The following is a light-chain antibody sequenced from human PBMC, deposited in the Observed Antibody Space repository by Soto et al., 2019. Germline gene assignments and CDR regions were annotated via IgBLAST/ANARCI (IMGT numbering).Light chain of an antibody. CDR1: QGISSY. CDR3: QQSYSRPRT. CDR2: AAS. V-gene: IGKV1-8*01. Sequence: IRMTQSPSSLSASTGDRVTIICRASQGISSYLAWYQQKPGKAPDLLIYAASILESGVPSRFSGSGSGTDSTLTISSLQPEDFATYFCQQSYSRPRTFGQGTKVDIK. J-gene: IGKJ1*01.